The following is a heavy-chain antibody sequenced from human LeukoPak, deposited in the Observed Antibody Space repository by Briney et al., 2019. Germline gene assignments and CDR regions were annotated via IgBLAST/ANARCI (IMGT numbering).Heavy chain of an antibody. CDR3: ATDRNSGKYYDY. J-gene: IGHJ4*02. Sequence: GGSLRLSCAASGFTFSSYWMHWVRQGPGKGLVWVSCIKSDGSSAYYADSVKGRFTVSRDNAKNTLYLQMDSLRAEDTAVYYCATDRNSGKYYDYWGQGTLVTVSS. CDR2: IKSDGSSA. V-gene: IGHV3-74*01. D-gene: IGHD1-26*01. CDR1: GFTFSSYW.